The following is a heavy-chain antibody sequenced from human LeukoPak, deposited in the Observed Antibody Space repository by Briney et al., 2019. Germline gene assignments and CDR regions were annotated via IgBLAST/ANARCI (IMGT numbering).Heavy chain of an antibody. V-gene: IGHV3-48*01. J-gene: IGHJ6*02. Sequence: GGSLRLSCAASGFTFSSYSMNWVRQAPGKGLEWVSYISSSSSTIYYADSVKGRFTISRDNAKNSLYLQMNSLRAEDTAVYYCAGGPVVPAAKYYYYYCGMDVWGQGTTVTVSS. D-gene: IGHD2-2*01. CDR3: AGGPVVPAAKYYYYYCGMDV. CDR1: GFTFSSYS. CDR2: ISSSSSTI.